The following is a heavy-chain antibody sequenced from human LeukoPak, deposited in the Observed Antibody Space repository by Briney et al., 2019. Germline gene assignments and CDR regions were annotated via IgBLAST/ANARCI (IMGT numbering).Heavy chain of an antibody. J-gene: IGHJ6*02. Sequence: GGSLRLSCAASGFTFSSKSMNWVRQAPGKGLEWVSSISSSSSYIYYADSVKGRFTISRDNAKNSLYLEMNSLRAEDTAVYYCAILYGDYVDPNYYYGMDVWGQGTTVTVSS. CDR2: ISSSSSYI. CDR3: AILYGDYVDPNYYYGMDV. D-gene: IGHD4-17*01. CDR1: GFTFSSKS. V-gene: IGHV3-21*04.